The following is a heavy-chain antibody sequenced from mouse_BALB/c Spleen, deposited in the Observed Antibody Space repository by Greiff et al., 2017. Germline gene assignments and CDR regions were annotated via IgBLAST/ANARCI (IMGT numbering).Heavy chain of an antibody. Sequence: LEESGAELVKPGASVKLSCTASGFNIKDTYMHWVKQRPEQGLEWIGRIDPANGNTKYDPKFQGKATITADTSSNTAYLQLSSLTSEDTAVYYCARGDYYGTDYWGQGTTLTVSS. V-gene: IGHV14-3*02. CDR2: IDPANGNT. CDR1: GFNIKDTY. CDR3: ARGDYYGTDY. J-gene: IGHJ2*01. D-gene: IGHD1-1*01.